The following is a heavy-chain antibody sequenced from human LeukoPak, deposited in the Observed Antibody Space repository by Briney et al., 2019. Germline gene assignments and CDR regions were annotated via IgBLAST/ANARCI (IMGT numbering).Heavy chain of an antibody. Sequence: PGGSLRLSCAASAFIFSDYYMIWIRQAPGKGLEWISYIGNNGRTIYYADSVKGRFTISRDNAKNSLYLQMNSLRAEDTAVYYCARGAAAGIVGWLDPWGQGTLVTVSS. CDR1: AFIFSDYY. D-gene: IGHD6-13*01. V-gene: IGHV3-11*04. CDR2: IGNNGRTI. J-gene: IGHJ5*01. CDR3: ARGAAAGIVGWLDP.